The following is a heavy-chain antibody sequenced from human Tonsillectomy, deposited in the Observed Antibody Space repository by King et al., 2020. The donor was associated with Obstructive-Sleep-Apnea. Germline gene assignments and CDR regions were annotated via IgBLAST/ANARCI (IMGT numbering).Heavy chain of an antibody. CDR3: AKSVYSSSFSYYFDQ. D-gene: IGHD2-2*01. J-gene: IGHJ4*02. Sequence: VQLVESGGGVVQPGRSLRLSCAASGFTFSSFGMHWVRQAPGKGLEWVALISYDGSNKYFADSVKGRFTISRDNSKNTVYLQMNSLRAEDTARYYCAKSVYSSSFSYYFDQGGQGTLVTVSS. CDR1: GFTFSSFG. CDR2: ISYDGSNK. V-gene: IGHV3-30*18.